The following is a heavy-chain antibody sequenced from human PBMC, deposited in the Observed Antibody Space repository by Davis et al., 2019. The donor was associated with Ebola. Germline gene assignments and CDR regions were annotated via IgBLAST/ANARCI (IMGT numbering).Heavy chain of an antibody. CDR2: MSTSGSKP. J-gene: IGHJ4*02. D-gene: IGHD1-14*01. V-gene: IGHV3-23*01. CDR1: GFTLRSYV. Sequence: PGGSLRLSCAVSGFTLRSYVVSWVRPAPGAGLGLVSSMSTSGSKPDYGDSVKGRFTIFRDNSMNILYLQMNSLRAEDTAVYYCAKKIPGNNPFDSWGQGTLVTVSS. CDR3: AKKIPGNNPFDS.